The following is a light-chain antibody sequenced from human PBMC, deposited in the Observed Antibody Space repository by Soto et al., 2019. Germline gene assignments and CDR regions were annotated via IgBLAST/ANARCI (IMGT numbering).Light chain of an antibody. J-gene: IGKJ1*01. CDR3: QKYDSAPEA. CDR2: DAS. CDR1: QGISNS. Sequence: DIQMTQSASSLSASVGDRVTITCRASQGISNSLAWYQQEPGKVPKLLIYDASTLQSGVSSRFSGSGSGTDFTFTISSLQPEDVATYYCQKYDSAPEAFGQGTKVDIK. V-gene: IGKV1-27*01.